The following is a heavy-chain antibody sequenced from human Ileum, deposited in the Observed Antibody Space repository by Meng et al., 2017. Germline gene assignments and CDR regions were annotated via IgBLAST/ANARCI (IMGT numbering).Heavy chain of an antibody. CDR2: ISYDGNNK. V-gene: IGHV3-30*04. Sequence: GESLKISCAASGFTFSSYAMHWVRQAPGKGLDWVATISYDGNNKYYADSVKGRFTISRDNSKNTLYLQMNSLRADDTAVYYCARPLRAVFCSGGSCYGHFYYGLDVWGQGTMVTVDS. CDR3: ARPLRAVFCSGGSCYGHFYYGLDV. CDR1: GFTFSSYA. D-gene: IGHD2-15*01. J-gene: IGHJ6*01.